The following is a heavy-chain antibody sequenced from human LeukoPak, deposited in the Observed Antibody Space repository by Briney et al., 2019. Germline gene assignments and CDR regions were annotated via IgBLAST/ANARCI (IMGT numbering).Heavy chain of an antibody. V-gene: IGHV3-23*01. CDR3: ATYGDYENYFDY. Sequence: SGGSLRLSCAASGFTFSSYAMSWVRRAPGKGLEWVSAISGSGGSTYYADSVKGRFTISRDNSKNTLYLQMNSLRAEDTAVYYCATYGDYENYFDYWGQGTLVTVSS. CDR2: ISGSGGST. J-gene: IGHJ4*02. D-gene: IGHD4-17*01. CDR1: GFTFSSYA.